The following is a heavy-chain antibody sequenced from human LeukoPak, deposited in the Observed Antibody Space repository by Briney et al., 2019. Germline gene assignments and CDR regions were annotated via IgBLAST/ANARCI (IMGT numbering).Heavy chain of an antibody. Sequence: PGGSLRLSCAASGFTFSSYWMSWVRQAPGKGLEWVANIKQDGSEKYYVDSVKGRFTISRDNAKNSLYLQMNSLRAEDTAVYYCVRGREVRGRSMDVWGKGTTVIVSP. CDR1: GFTFSSYW. V-gene: IGHV3-7*01. CDR3: VRGREVRGRSMDV. CDR2: IKQDGSEK. D-gene: IGHD3-10*01. J-gene: IGHJ6*04.